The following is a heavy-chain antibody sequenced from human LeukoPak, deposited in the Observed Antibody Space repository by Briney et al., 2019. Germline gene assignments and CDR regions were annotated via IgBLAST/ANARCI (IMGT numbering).Heavy chain of an antibody. CDR3: ARVNYYGSGSYYKDLGYYYYGMDV. D-gene: IGHD3-10*01. CDR1: GGSIGSYY. Sequence: PSETLSLTCTVSGGSIGSYYWSWIRQPAGKGLEWIGRIYTSGSTNYNPSLKSRVTMSVDTSKNQFSLKLSSVTAADTAVYYCARVNYYGSGSYYKDLGYYYYGMDVWGQGTTVTVSS. J-gene: IGHJ6*02. V-gene: IGHV4-4*07. CDR2: IYTSGST.